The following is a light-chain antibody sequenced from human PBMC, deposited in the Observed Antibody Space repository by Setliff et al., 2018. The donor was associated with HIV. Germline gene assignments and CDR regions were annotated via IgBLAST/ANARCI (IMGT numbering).Light chain of an antibody. J-gene: IGLJ1*01. CDR2: QAT. V-gene: IGLV2-23*01. CDR1: SSDVGRYNL. Sequence: QSVLTQPASVSGSPGQSITISCTGTSSDVGRYNLVSWYQQHPGKAPKLMIYQATKRPSGVSNRFSGCKSGNTASLTISGLQAEDEADYYCCSNTGSNTYVFGTGTKVTVL. CDR3: CSNTGSNTYV.